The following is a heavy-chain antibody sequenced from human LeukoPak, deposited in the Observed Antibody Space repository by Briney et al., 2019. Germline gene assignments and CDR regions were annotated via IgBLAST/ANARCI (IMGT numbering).Heavy chain of an antibody. CDR1: GFTFSSYG. D-gene: IGHD3-9*01. CDR2: IRYDGTTT. V-gene: IGHV3-30*02. CDR3: AKEIFCTQTTCQGNDAFHI. Sequence: GGSLRLSCAASGFTFSSYGMHWVRQAPGKGLEWVTFIRYDGTTTYYADSVEGRFTVSRDNSKNTVYLQMSSLKAEDTAIYYCAKEIFCTQTTCQGNDAFHIWGQGTVVTVSS. J-gene: IGHJ3*02.